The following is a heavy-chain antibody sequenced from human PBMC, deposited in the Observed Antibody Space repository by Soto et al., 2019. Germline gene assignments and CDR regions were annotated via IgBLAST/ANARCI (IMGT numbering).Heavy chain of an antibody. Sequence: QSQTLSLTCAISGDSVSSTSAAWNWIRQSPSRGLEWLGRTYYRSKWYNDYAVSVKSRITINPDTSKNQFSLQLNSVTPEDTAVYYCAREDRYSSGWYGGGRIDYWGQGTLVTVSS. V-gene: IGHV6-1*01. J-gene: IGHJ4*02. D-gene: IGHD6-19*01. CDR1: GDSVSSTSAA. CDR3: AREDRYSSGWYGGGRIDY. CDR2: TYYRSKWYN.